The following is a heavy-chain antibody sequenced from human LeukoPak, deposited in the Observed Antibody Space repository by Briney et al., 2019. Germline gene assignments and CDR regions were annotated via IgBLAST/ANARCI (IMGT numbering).Heavy chain of an antibody. V-gene: IGHV3-48*01. D-gene: IGHD2-15*01. CDR2: ISSSGSTI. Sequence: GGSLRLSCAASGFTFSNYVMSWIRQAPGKGLEWVSYISSSGSTIYYADSVKGRFTISRDNSKNTLYLQMNSLRAEDTAVYYCARAGYCSGGSCDVWVIGAFDIWGQGTMVTVSS. CDR1: GFTFSNYV. CDR3: ARAGYCSGGSCDVWVIGAFDI. J-gene: IGHJ3*02.